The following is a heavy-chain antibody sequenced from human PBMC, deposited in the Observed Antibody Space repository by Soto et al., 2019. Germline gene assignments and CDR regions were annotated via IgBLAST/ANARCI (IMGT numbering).Heavy chain of an antibody. V-gene: IGHV3-30*18. CDR1: GFTFSSYA. D-gene: IGHD3-10*01. Sequence: QVQLVESGGGVVQPGRSLRLSCATSGFTFSSYAMHWVRQAPGKGLEWVAVISYEGSNKKYADSVNGRFTMSRDNSNNTLYLQMNSLRAEDTAVYYCTKDLRGYYYGSGSYHYGMDVWGQGSTVTVSS. J-gene: IGHJ6*02. CDR3: TKDLRGYYYGSGSYHYGMDV. CDR2: ISYEGSNK.